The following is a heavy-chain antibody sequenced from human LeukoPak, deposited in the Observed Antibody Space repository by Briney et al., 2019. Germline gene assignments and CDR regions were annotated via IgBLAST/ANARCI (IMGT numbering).Heavy chain of an antibody. J-gene: IGHJ6*03. D-gene: IGHD2-2*01. V-gene: IGHV1-69-2*01. CDR1: GYTFTGYY. Sequence: GASVKVSCKASGYTFTGYYMHWVQQAPGKGLEWMGLVDPEDGETIYAEKFQGRVTITADTSTDTAYMELSSLRSEDTAVYYCATDPRRDIVVVPAANRYYYYYMDVWGKGTTVTVSS. CDR3: ATDPRRDIVVVPAANRYYYYYMDV. CDR2: VDPEDGET.